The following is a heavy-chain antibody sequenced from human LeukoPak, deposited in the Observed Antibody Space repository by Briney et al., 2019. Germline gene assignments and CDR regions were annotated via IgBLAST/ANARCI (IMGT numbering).Heavy chain of an antibody. CDR3: ARGKPQRLPYYYDSSGYYTFFDY. CDR2: INHSGST. D-gene: IGHD3-22*01. CDR1: GGSFSGYY. Sequence: SETLSLTCAVYGGSFSGYYWSWIRQPPGKGLEWIGEINHSGSTNYNPSLKSRVTISVDTSKNQFSLRPSSVTAADTAVYYCARGKPQRLPYYYDSSGYYTFFDYWGQGTLVTVSS. J-gene: IGHJ4*02. V-gene: IGHV4-34*01.